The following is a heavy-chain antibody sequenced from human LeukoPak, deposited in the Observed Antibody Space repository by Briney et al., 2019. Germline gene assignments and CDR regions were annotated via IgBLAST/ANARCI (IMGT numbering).Heavy chain of an antibody. D-gene: IGHD3-10*01. CDR1: GFTFSSYA. CDR2: ISYDGSNK. Sequence: GKSLRLSCAASGFTFSSYAMHWVRQAPGKGLEWVAVISYDGSNKYYADSVKGRSTISRDNSKNTLYLQMNSLRAEDTAVYYCAREGGSGSPRFDPWGQETLVTVSS. V-gene: IGHV3-30-3*01. J-gene: IGHJ5*02. CDR3: AREGGSGSPRFDP.